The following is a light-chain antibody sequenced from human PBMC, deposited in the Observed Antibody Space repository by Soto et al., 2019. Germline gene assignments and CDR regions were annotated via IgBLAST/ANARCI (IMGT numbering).Light chain of an antibody. Sequence: QSALTQPASVSGSPGQSIPISCTGTSSDVGGYNYVSWYQQHPGKAPKLMIYDVSSRPSGVSNRFSGSKSGNTASLTISGLQAEDEADYYCSAYTSSSTYVFGTGTKLTVL. V-gene: IGLV2-14*01. CDR2: DVS. J-gene: IGLJ1*01. CDR3: SAYTSSSTYV. CDR1: SSDVGGYNY.